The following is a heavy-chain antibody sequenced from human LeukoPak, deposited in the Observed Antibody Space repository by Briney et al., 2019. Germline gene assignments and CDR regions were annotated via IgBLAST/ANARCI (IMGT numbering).Heavy chain of an antibody. CDR3: ARRGVGDYYYDSSGPFDY. V-gene: IGHV1-3*01. CDR2: INAGNGNT. J-gene: IGHJ4*02. D-gene: IGHD3-22*01. CDR1: GYTFTSYA. Sequence: ASVKVSCKASGYTFTSYAMHWVRQAPGQRLEWMGWINAGNGNTKYSQKFQGRVTITRDTSASTAYMELSSLRYEDTAVYYCARRGVGDYYYDSSGPFDYWGQGTLVTVSS.